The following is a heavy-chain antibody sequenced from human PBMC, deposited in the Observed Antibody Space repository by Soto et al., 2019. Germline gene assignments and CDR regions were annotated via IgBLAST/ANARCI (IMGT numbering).Heavy chain of an antibody. CDR2: IIPILGIA. V-gene: IGHV1-69*04. J-gene: IGHJ4*02. CDR1: GGTFSSYA. D-gene: IGHD6-13*01. Sequence: GASVKVSCKASGGTFSSYAISWVRQAPGQGLEWMGRIIPILGIANYAQKFQGRVTITADKSTSTAYMELSSLRSEDTAVYYCASLAPYSSSWPLDYWGQGTLVTVSS. CDR3: ASLAPYSSSWPLDY.